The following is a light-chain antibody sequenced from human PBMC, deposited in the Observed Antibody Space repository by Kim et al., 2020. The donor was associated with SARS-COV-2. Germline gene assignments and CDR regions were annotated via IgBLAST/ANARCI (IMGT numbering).Light chain of an antibody. CDR2: YDS. V-gene: IGLV3-21*04. CDR3: QVWDSGSAHPRV. Sequence: SYELTQPPSVSVAPGKTARITCGGNNIGSKSVHWYQQKPGQAPVLVIYYDSDRPSGIPERFSGSNSGNTATLTISRVEAGDEADYYCQVWDSGSAHPRVFGGGTQLTVL. CDR1: NIGSKS. J-gene: IGLJ3*02.